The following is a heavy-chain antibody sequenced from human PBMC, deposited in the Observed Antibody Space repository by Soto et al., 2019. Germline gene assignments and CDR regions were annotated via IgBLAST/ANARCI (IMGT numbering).Heavy chain of an antibody. J-gene: IGHJ4*02. Sequence: LSETLSLTCAVSGGSISSGGYSCILIRQPPGKGLEWIGYIYHSGSTYYNPSLKSRVTISVDRSKKQFSLKLSSVTAADTAVYYCARGMTTVTTFDYWGQGTLVTVSS. D-gene: IGHD4-4*01. CDR1: GGSISSGGYS. CDR3: ARGMTTVTTFDY. CDR2: IYHSGST. V-gene: IGHV4-30-2*01.